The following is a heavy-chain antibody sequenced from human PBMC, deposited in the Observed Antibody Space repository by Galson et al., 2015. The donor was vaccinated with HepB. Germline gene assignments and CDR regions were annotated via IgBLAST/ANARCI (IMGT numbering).Heavy chain of an antibody. CDR3: ARDPNDPPGAARAEGGGY. Sequence: SLRLSCAASGFTFSSYGMHWVRQAPGKGLEWVAVIWYDGSNKYYADSVKGRFTISRDNSKNTLYLQMNSLRAEDTAVYYCARDPNDPPGAARAEGGGYWGQGTLVTVSS. V-gene: IGHV3-33*01. CDR2: IWYDGSNK. CDR1: GFTFSSYG. D-gene: IGHD6-6*01. J-gene: IGHJ4*02.